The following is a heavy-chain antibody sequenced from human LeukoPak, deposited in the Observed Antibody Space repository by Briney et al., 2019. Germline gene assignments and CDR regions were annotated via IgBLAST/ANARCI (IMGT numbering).Heavy chain of an antibody. CDR2: IRYDGSNK. J-gene: IGHJ4*02. V-gene: IGHV3-30*02. CDR1: GFTFSNYA. D-gene: IGHD6-6*01. Sequence: GGSLRLSCAASGFTFSNYAMHWVRQAPGKGLEWVTFIRYDGSNKYYAESVKGRFTISRDNSKNTLYLQMSSLRAEDTAVYYCAKAIHSSSPGVVDYWGQGTLVTVSS. CDR3: AKAIHSSSPGVVDY.